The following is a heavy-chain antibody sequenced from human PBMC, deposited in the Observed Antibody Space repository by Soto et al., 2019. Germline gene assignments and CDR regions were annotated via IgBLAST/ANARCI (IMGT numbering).Heavy chain of an antibody. V-gene: IGHV4-4*07. CDR2: IYTSGST. J-gene: IGHJ6*02. Sequence: PSETLSLTCTVSGGSISSYYWSWIRQPAGKGLEWIGRIYTSGSTNYNPSLKSRVTMSVDTSKNQFSLKLSSVTAADTAVYYCARDAAHPRWLQRDYYYYGMDVWGQGTTVTVSS. CDR1: GGSISSYY. D-gene: IGHD5-12*01. CDR3: ARDAAHPRWLQRDYYYYGMDV.